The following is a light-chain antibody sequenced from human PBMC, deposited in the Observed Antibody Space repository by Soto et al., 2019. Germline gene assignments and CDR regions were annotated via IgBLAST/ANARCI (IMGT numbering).Light chain of an antibody. CDR2: GAS. J-gene: IGKJ1*01. V-gene: IGKV3-20*01. Sequence: EIVLTQSPGTLSLSAGERATLSCRASQSVGSSYLAWYQQKPGQAPTVLIYGASSRATGIPDRFSGSGSGTDFTPTISRLEPEDFAVYYCQNYDTSPTFGQGTKVEI. CDR1: QSVGSSY. CDR3: QNYDTSPT.